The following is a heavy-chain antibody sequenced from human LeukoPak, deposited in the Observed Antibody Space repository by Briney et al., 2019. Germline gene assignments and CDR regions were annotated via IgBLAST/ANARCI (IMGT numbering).Heavy chain of an antibody. CDR2: ISSNGGST. Sequence: GGSLRLSCAASGFTFSSYAMHWVRQAPGKGLEYVSAISSNGGSTYYANSVKGRFTISRDNSKNTLYLQMGSLRAEDMAVRYCARDPRYYYDSIGYAFDYWGQGNLVTVSS. V-gene: IGHV3-64*01. J-gene: IGHJ4*02. CDR3: ARDPRYYYDSIGYAFDY. D-gene: IGHD3-22*01. CDR1: GFTFSSYA.